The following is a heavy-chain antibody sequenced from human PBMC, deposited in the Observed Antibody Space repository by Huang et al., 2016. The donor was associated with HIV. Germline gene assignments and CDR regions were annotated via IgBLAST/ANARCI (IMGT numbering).Heavy chain of an antibody. J-gene: IGHJ4*02. D-gene: IGHD2-15*01. CDR2: ICPGDSDT. Sequence: EVQLVQSGAEVKKPGESLKISCKGSGYKFTSYWIAWVRQMPGKGLERMGIICPGDSDTRYRPSFQGQVTISADKSINTAYLQWSSLKTSDTAMYFCARQRASGSTYVDSWGQGTLLTVYS. CDR3: ARQRASGSTYVDS. V-gene: IGHV5-51*01. CDR1: GYKFTSYW.